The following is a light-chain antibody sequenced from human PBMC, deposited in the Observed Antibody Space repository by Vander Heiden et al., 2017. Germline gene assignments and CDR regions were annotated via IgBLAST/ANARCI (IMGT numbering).Light chain of an antibody. CDR3: QQYNSYSPKWT. J-gene: IGKJ1*01. Sequence: DNQMTQSPSTLSASVGDRVTITCRASQSISSWLAWYQQKPGKAPKLLIYKASSLESGVPSRFSGSGSGTEFTLTISSLQPDDFATYYCQQYNSYSPKWTFGQGTKVEIK. CDR2: KAS. V-gene: IGKV1-5*03. CDR1: QSISSW.